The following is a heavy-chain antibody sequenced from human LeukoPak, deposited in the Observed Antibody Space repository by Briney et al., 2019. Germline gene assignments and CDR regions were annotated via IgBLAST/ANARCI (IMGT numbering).Heavy chain of an antibody. CDR1: GFPFSSYS. CDR3: ARDPSPRTSYYYYYMDV. Sequence: GGSLRLSCAGSGFPFSSYSMNWVRQAPGKGLEWISSISMSNFYIYYADSVKGRFTISRDNAKNSLYLQMNSLRAEDTAVYYCARDPSPRTSYYYYYMDVWGKGTTVTVSS. J-gene: IGHJ6*03. CDR2: ISMSNFYI. D-gene: IGHD2-2*01. V-gene: IGHV3-21*01.